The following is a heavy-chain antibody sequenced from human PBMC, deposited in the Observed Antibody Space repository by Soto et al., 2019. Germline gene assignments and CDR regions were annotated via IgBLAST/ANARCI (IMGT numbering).Heavy chain of an antibody. CDR2: ISSDGTKK. CDR1: GFSFSDYA. CDR3: ARDRDRSPTYYFPS. V-gene: IGHV3-30-3*01. D-gene: IGHD3-10*01. Sequence: QVQLVESGGGVVQPGRSLRLSCAASGFSFSDYAMHWVRQAPGKGLEWVAVISSDGTKKYYADSVKGRFTIFTDNSKNTLFLQMHSLTAEDTAVYFCARDRDRSPTYYFPSWGRGSLVHVSS. J-gene: IGHJ4*02.